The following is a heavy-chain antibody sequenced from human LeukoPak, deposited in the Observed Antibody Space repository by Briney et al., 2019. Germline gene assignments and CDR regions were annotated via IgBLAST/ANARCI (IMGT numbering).Heavy chain of an antibody. CDR2: IYHSGST. V-gene: IGHV4-59*12. CDR3: ARGTGGVLWFGEPSGY. CDR1: GVSISNYY. D-gene: IGHD3-10*01. Sequence: SETLSLTCTVSGVSISNYYWSWIRQPLGKGLEWIGFIYHSGSTNYNPSLKSPVTISLDTSKNQFSLKLTSVTAADTAVYYCARGTGGVLWFGEPSGYWGQGTLVTVSS. J-gene: IGHJ4*02.